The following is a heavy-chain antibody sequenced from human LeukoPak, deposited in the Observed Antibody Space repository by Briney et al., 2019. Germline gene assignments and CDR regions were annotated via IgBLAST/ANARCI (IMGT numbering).Heavy chain of an antibody. CDR3: ARDLVTGNPSPMDV. J-gene: IGHJ6*03. V-gene: IGHV3-7*01. D-gene: IGHD5-18*01. CDR2: IKQDGSEK. CDR1: GFTFSSYW. Sequence: GGSLRLSCAASGFTFSSYWMSWVRQAPGKGLEWVANIKQDGSEKYYVDSVKGRFTISRDNAKNSLYLQMNSLRAEDTAVYYCARDLVTGNPSPMDVWGKGTTVTVSS.